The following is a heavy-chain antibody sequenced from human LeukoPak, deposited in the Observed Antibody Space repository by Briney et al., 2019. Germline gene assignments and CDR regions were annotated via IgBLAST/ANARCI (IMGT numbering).Heavy chain of an antibody. V-gene: IGHV4-34*01. CDR1: GGSFSGYY. CDR2: INHSGST. D-gene: IGHD4-11*01. J-gene: IGHJ4*02. CDR3: ARKARTTVTRYYFDY. Sequence: PSETLSLTCAVYGGSFSGYYWSWIRQPPGKGLEWIGEINHSGSTNYNPSLKSRVTISVDTSKNQFSLKLSSVTAADTAVYYCARKARTTVTRYYFDYWGQGTLVTVSS.